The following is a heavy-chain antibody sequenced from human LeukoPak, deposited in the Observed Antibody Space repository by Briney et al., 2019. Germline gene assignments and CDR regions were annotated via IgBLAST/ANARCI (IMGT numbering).Heavy chain of an antibody. V-gene: IGHV1-2*04. D-gene: IGHD2-15*01. CDR2: INPNTGDT. J-gene: IGHJ4*02. CDR1: GYTFTGYY. CDR3: ARSNAMVVAAGYLDY. Sequence: ASVKASCKASGYTFTGYYVHWVRQAPGQGLEWMGWINPNTGDTNYAQKFQGWVTMTRDTSINTAYMELNRLKSDGTAVYYCARSNAMVVAAGYLDYWGQGSLVTVSS.